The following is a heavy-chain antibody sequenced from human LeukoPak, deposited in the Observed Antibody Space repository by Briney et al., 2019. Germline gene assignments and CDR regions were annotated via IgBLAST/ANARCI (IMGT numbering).Heavy chain of an antibody. Sequence: SETLSLTCTVSGGSISSSSYYWGWIRQPPGKGLEWIGSIYYSGSTYYNPSLKSRVTISVDTSKNQFSLKLSSVTAADTAVYYCARRLWSYFPEDFDYWGQGTLVTVSS. J-gene: IGHJ4*02. CDR3: ARRLWSYFPEDFDY. D-gene: IGHD1-26*01. CDR2: IYYSGST. CDR1: GGSISSSSYY. V-gene: IGHV4-39*01.